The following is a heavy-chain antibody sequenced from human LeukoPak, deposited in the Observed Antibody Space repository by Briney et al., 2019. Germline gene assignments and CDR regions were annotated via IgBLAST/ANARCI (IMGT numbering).Heavy chain of an antibody. D-gene: IGHD2-2*01. CDR1: GGTFSSYA. CDR2: IIPIFGTA. Sequence: GASVKVSCKASGGTFSSYAISWVRQAPGQGLEWMGGIIPIFGTANYAQKFQGRVTITTDESTSTAYMELSSLRSEDTAVYYCARGIPGYCSSTSYYSPRYYYYMDVWGKGTTVTVSS. J-gene: IGHJ6*03. CDR3: ARGIPGYCSSTSYYSPRYYYYMDV. V-gene: IGHV1-69*05.